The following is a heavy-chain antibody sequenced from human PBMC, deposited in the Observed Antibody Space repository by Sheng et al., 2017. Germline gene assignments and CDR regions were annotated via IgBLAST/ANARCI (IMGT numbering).Heavy chain of an antibody. J-gene: IGHJ4*02. CDR3: ARGEYAPTVTNYFDY. Sequence: QLQLQESGPGLVKPSETLSLTCTVSGGSISSSSHYWGWIRQPPGKGLEWIGSIYYSGSTYYNPSLKSRVTISVDTSKNQFSLKLSSVTAADTAMYYCARGEYAPTVTNYFDYWGQGTLVTVSS. CDR2: IYYSGST. V-gene: IGHV4-39*07. D-gene: IGHD4-17*01. CDR1: GGSISSSSHY.